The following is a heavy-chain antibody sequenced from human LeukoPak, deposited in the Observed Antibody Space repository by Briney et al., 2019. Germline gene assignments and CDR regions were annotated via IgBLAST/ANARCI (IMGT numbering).Heavy chain of an antibody. Sequence: GGSLRLSCAASGFTFSSYGMHWVRQAPGKGLEWVAFIRYDGSNKYCADSVKGRFTISRDNSKNTLYLQMNSLRAEDTAVYYCAKGTAGYYYGSGRAFDIWGQGTMVTVPS. D-gene: IGHD3-10*01. V-gene: IGHV3-30*02. J-gene: IGHJ3*02. CDR2: IRYDGSNK. CDR1: GFTFSSYG. CDR3: AKGTAGYYYGSGRAFDI.